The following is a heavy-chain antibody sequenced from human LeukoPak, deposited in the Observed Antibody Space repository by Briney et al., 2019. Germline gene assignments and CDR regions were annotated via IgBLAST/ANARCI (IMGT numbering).Heavy chain of an antibody. CDR1: GGSFSGYY. Sequence: SETLSLTCAVYGGSFSGYYWSWIRQPPGKGLEWIGEINHSGSTNYNPSLKSRVTISVDTSKNQFSLRLSSVTAADTAVYYCARGDYYDSSGYGPRYYFDYWGQGTLVTVSS. CDR3: ARGDYYDSSGYGPRYYFDY. CDR2: INHSGST. V-gene: IGHV4-34*01. J-gene: IGHJ4*02. D-gene: IGHD3-22*01.